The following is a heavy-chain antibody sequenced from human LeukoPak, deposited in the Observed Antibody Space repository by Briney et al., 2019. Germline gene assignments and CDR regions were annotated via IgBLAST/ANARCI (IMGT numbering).Heavy chain of an antibody. CDR3: AREWGIAVAGNYYYYYMDV. D-gene: IGHD6-19*01. CDR1: GGSISSYY. V-gene: IGHV4-59*01. Sequence: SETLSLTCTVSGGSISSYYWSWIRQPPGKGLEWIVYIYYSGSTNYNPSLKSRVTISVDTSKNQFSLKLSSVTAADTAVYYCAREWGIAVAGNYYYYYMDVWGKGTTVTVSS. CDR2: IYYSGST. J-gene: IGHJ6*03.